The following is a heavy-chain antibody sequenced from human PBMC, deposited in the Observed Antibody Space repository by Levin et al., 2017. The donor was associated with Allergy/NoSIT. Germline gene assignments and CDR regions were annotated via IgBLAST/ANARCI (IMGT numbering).Heavy chain of an antibody. D-gene: IGHD2-2*01. CDR1: GYSFTSYW. Sequence: GGSLRLSCKGSGYSFTSYWIGWVRQMPGNGLEWMGIIYPGDSDTRYSPSFQGQVTISADKSISTAYLQWSSLKASDTAMYYCARQKGYCSSTSGQNWFDPWGQGTLVTVSS. V-gene: IGHV5-51*01. J-gene: IGHJ5*02. CDR3: ARQKGYCSSTSGQNWFDP. CDR2: IYPGDSDT.